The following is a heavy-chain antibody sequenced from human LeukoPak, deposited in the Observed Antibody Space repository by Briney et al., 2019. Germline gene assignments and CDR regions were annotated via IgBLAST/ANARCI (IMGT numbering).Heavy chain of an antibody. J-gene: IGHJ6*03. D-gene: IGHD3-10*01. CDR1: GFSLSSYA. CDR2: ISGSGGTT. V-gene: IGHV3-23*01. CDR3: ATGSIGSYYFYYMYV. Sequence: LSGGSLRLSCAASGFSLSSYALTWVRQAPGKGLEWVSTISGSGGTTYYADSVKGRFTISRDDSKNTLYLQMNTLRVEDTAVYYCATGSIGSYYFYYMYVWGKGTTVTVSS.